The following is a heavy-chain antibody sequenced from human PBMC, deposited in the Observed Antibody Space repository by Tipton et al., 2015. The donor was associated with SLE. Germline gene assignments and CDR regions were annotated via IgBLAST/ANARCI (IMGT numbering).Heavy chain of an antibody. CDR2: FYYGETT. CDR1: GDYISNYY. CDR3: ARQGGYSNSSWYFDL. D-gene: IGHD6-6*01. J-gene: IGHJ2*01. V-gene: IGHV4-59*01. Sequence: TLSLTCTVSGDYISNYYWIWLRLPPGKGLEWLGYFYYGETTIFNPSLKSLVTISVDTYKNQFSLKLDSETAADTAVYYCARQGGYSNSSWYFDLWGRGTLVTVSA.